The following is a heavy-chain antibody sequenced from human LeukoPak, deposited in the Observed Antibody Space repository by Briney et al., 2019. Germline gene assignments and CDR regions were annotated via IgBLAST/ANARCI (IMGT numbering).Heavy chain of an antibody. V-gene: IGHV4-61*02. Sequence: SETLSLTCTVSGGSISSGSYYWSWIRQPAGKGLEWIGRIYTSGSTNYNPSLKSRVTISVDTSKNQFSLKLSSVTAADTAVYYCAREGIAVAGSAFDIWGQGTMVTVPS. CDR2: IYTSGST. J-gene: IGHJ3*02. CDR3: AREGIAVAGSAFDI. CDR1: GGSISSGSYY. D-gene: IGHD6-19*01.